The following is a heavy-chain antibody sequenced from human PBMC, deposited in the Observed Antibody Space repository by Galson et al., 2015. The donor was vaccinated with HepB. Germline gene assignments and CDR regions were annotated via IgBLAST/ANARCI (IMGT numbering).Heavy chain of an antibody. CDR3: ARDPVEAAAGEMSWYFDL. J-gene: IGHJ2*01. Sequence: SVKVSCKASGGTFSSYAISWVRQAPGQGLEWMGGIIPIFGTANYAQKFQGRVTITADESTSTAYMELSSLRSEDTAVYYCARDPVEAAAGEMSWYFDLWGRGTLVTVSS. D-gene: IGHD6-13*01. V-gene: IGHV1-69*13. CDR2: IIPIFGTA. CDR1: GGTFSSYA.